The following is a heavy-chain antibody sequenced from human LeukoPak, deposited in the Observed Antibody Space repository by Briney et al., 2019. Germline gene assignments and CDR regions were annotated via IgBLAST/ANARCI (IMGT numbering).Heavy chain of an antibody. V-gene: IGHV1-2*04. D-gene: IGHD6-13*01. CDR2: INPNSGGT. Sequence: ASVKVSCKASGYTFTGYYMHWVRQAPVQGLEWMGRINPNSGGTNYAQKFQGWVTITRDTSISTAYMELSRLRSDDTAVYYCARGGIYSSSWYGFTDAFDIWGQGTMVTVSS. CDR1: GYTFTGYY. J-gene: IGHJ3*02. CDR3: ARGGIYSSSWYGFTDAFDI.